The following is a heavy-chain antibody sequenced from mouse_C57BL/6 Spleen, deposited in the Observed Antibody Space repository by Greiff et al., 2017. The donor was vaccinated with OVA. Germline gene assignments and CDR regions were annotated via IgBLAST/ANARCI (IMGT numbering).Heavy chain of an antibody. D-gene: IGHD2-1*01. CDR3: ARGGGNYGFDY. V-gene: IGHV3-1*01. CDR1: GYSITSGYD. J-gene: IGHJ2*01. Sequence: DVMLVESGPGMVKPSQSLSLTCTVTGYSITSGYDWHWIRHFPGNKLEWMGYISYSGSTNYNPSLKSRISITHDTSKNHFFLKLNSVTTEDTATYYCARGGGNYGFDYWGQGTTLTVSS. CDR2: ISYSGST.